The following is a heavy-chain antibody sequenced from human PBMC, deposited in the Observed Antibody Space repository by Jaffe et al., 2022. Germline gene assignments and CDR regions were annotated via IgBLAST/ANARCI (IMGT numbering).Heavy chain of an antibody. CDR3: VRLSGINYGGNYGNWAFDI. J-gene: IGHJ3*02. Sequence: EVQLVQSGAEVKKPGESLKISCKGSGYSFTSYWIGWVRQMPGKGLEWMGIIYPGDSDTRYSPSFQGQVTISADKSISTAYLQWSSLKASDTAMYYCVRLSGINYGGNYGNWAFDIWGQGTMVTVSS. D-gene: IGHD4-17*01. V-gene: IGHV5-51*03. CDR2: IYPGDSDT. CDR1: GYSFTSYW.